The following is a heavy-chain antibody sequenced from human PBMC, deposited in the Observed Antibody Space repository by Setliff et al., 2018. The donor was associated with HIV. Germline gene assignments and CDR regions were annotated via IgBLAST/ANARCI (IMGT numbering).Heavy chain of an antibody. CDR1: GFAFSTFD. J-gene: IGHJ3*01. Sequence: LRLSCAASGFAFSTFDMNWVRQTPEKGLEWVSAVSPSSIVTYYADSVKGRFTVSRDDSKNMLFLQMNSLGPEDKAIYYCAKPTSGLYPRAFDLWGQGTMVTVSS. CDR3: AKPTSGLYPRAFDL. V-gene: IGHV3-23*01. D-gene: IGHD1-26*01. CDR2: VSPSSIVT.